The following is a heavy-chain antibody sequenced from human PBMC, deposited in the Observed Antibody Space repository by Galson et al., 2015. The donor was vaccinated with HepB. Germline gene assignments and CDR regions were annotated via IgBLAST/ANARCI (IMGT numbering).Heavy chain of an antibody. J-gene: IGHJ4*02. CDR3: VFLRGNDLKPLDY. CDR2: ISSSSTTI. Sequence: SLRLPCAASTFIFGTYSMNWVRQAPGKGLEWVSYISSSSTTIYYADSVKGRFTISRDNAKNSLYLQMNSLRAGDTAVYYCVFLRGNDLKPLDYWGQGTLVTVSS. CDR1: TFIFGTYS. D-gene: IGHD4-23*01. V-gene: IGHV3-48*04.